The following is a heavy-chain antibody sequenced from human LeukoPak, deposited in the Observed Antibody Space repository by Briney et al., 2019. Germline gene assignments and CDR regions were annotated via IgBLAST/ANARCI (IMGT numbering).Heavy chain of an antibody. CDR2: INQLSSEK. CDR1: GVCISSYW. D-gene: IGHD3-10*01. Sequence: SGGSLRLSCVVSGVCISSYWMSWVRQAPGKGLEWVANINQLSSEKYYVDSVKGRFSISRDNAKNSVFLQMNSLRAEDTAVYYCATDGGPFDDWGQGILVTVSS. V-gene: IGHV3-7*01. J-gene: IGHJ4*02. CDR3: ATDGGPFDD.